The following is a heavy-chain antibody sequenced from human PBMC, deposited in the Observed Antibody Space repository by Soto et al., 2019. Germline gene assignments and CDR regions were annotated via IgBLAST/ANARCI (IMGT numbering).Heavy chain of an antibody. CDR3: ARYQRISGWFRLFDH. V-gene: IGHV3-30*14. J-gene: IGHJ4*02. Sequence: QEQLVESGGGAVQPAMSLRLSCAVSGFTFRSYAMHWVRQAPGKGLEWMAMISYDGSSKYYAESVRDRFTISRDNSKNTLYRQMNSLRRDDTAVYFCARYQRISGWFRLFDHWGQGTLVTVSS. D-gene: IGHD6-19*01. CDR1: GFTFRSYA. CDR2: ISYDGSSK.